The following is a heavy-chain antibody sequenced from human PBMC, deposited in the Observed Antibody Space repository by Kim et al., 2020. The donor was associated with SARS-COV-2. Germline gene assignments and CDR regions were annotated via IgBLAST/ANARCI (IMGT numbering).Heavy chain of an antibody. CDR1: GFTFSSYG. CDR2: ISYDGSNK. CDR3: AKDPIRIVGAYYYYYGMDV. J-gene: IGHJ6*02. Sequence: GGSLRLSCAASGFTFSSYGMHWVRQAPGKGLEWVAVISYDGSNKYYADSVKGRFTISRDNSKNTLYLQMNSLRAEDTAVYYCAKDPIRIVGAYYYYYGMDVWGQGTTVTVSS. V-gene: IGHV3-30*18. D-gene: IGHD1-26*01.